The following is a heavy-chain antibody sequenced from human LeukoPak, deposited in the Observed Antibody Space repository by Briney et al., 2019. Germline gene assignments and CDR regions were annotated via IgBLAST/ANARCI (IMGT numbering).Heavy chain of an antibody. D-gene: IGHD2-15*01. CDR3: ARVVAENWLDP. V-gene: IGHV5-51*01. CDR1: GYTFTNYY. J-gene: IGHJ5*02. CDR2: IYPGDSDT. Sequence: GESLKISCNGSGYTFTNYYIAWVRQMPGKGLEWMGIIYPGDSDTRYSPSFQGQVTISADKSISTAYLQWSSLKASDTAMYYCARVVAENWLDPWGQGTLVTVSS.